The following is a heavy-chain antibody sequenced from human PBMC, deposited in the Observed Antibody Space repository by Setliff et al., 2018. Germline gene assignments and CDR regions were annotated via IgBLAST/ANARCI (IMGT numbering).Heavy chain of an antibody. V-gene: IGHV1-18*01. D-gene: IGHD3-3*01. CDR2: ISVYSGDA. CDR1: GYTFTTYG. J-gene: IGHJ4*02. Sequence: ASVKVSCKTSGYTFTTYGISWLRQAPGQGLEWMGWISVYSGDASYVQKFQGRVTMTTDTSTNTAYLELRSLRYDDTAVYFCARAPRLEWILPTFDYWGQGTPVTVSS. CDR3: ARAPRLEWILPTFDY.